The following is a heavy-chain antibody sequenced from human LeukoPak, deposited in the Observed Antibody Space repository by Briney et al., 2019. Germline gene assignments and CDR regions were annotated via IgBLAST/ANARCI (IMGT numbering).Heavy chain of an antibody. CDR3: ARRREMADFDY. CDR2: INHSGST. CDR1: GGSFSGYY. Sequence: SETLSLTCAVYGGSFSGYYRSWIRQPPGKGREWIGEINHSGSTNYNPSLKSRVTISVDTSKTQFSLKLSSVTAADTAVYYCARRREMADFDYWGQGTLVTVSS. D-gene: IGHD5-24*01. V-gene: IGHV4-34*01. J-gene: IGHJ4*02.